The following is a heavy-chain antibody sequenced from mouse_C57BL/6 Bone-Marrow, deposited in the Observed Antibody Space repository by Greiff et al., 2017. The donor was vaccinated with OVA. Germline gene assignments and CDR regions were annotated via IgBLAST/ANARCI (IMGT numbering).Heavy chain of an antibody. D-gene: IGHD1-1*02. J-gene: IGHJ4*01. V-gene: IGHV1-20*02. CDR3: ARTGGSYGPMDY. CDR2: IYPYNGDP. CDR1: GYSFTGYF. Sequence: EVKLMESGPELVKPGASVKISCKASGYSFTGYFMNWVMQNHGESLEWIGRIYPYNGDPSYNQRVEGKATLTVDKSSSTAHMELRNLSSDDSAVYYGARTGGSYGPMDYWGQGTSVTVSS.